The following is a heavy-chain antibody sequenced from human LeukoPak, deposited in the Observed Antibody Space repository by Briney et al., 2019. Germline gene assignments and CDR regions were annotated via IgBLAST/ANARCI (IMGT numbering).Heavy chain of an antibody. J-gene: IGHJ4*02. D-gene: IGHD4-11*01. CDR2: INAGNGNT. CDR3: ARVPQTTVTTPFFDY. V-gene: IGHV1-3*01. CDR1: GYTFTSYA. Sequence: GASVKVSCKASGYTFTSYAMHWVRQAPGQRLEWMGWINAGNGNTKYSQKFQGRVTITRDTSASTAYMELSSLRSEDTAVYYCARVPQTTVTTPFFDYWGQGTLATVSS.